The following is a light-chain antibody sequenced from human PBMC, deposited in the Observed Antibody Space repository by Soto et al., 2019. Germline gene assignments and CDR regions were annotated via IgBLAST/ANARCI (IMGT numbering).Light chain of an antibody. CDR3: CTYAADSTFVI. Sequence: QSALTQPASVSGSPGQSITISCTGTNSDVGSYYLVSWYQQHPGKAPKLMIYEGSKRPSGVSSRFSGSKSDNTASLTISGLQTEDVADYYCCTYAADSTFVIFGGGTKLTVL. CDR1: NSDVGSYYL. J-gene: IGLJ2*01. V-gene: IGLV2-23*01. CDR2: EGS.